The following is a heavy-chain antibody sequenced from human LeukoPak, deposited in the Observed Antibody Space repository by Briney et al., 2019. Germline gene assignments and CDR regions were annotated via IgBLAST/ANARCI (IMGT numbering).Heavy chain of an antibody. CDR1: GGSFSGYY. V-gene: IGHV4-34*01. J-gene: IGHJ6*03. CDR3: ARHFKQRYYYYMDV. D-gene: IGHD1/OR15-1a*01. Sequence: SETLSLTCAVYGGSFSGYYWSWIRQPPGKGLEWIGEINHSGSTNYNPSLKSRVTISVDTSKNQFSLKLSSVTAADTAVYYCARHFKQRYYYYMDVWGKGTTVAVSS. CDR2: INHSGST.